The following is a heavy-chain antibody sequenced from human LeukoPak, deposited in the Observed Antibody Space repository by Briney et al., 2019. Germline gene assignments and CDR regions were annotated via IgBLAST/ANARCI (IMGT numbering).Heavy chain of an antibody. CDR1: GYTFTSYG. J-gene: IGHJ5*02. D-gene: IGHD1-26*01. Sequence: ASVKVSCKASGYTFTSYGISWVRQTPGQGLEWMGIINPSGGSTSYAQKFQGRVTMTRDMSTSAVYMELSSLRSEDTAVYYCARALTGWELANWFDPWGQGTLVTVSS. CDR3: ARALTGWELANWFDP. V-gene: IGHV1-46*01. CDR2: INPSGGST.